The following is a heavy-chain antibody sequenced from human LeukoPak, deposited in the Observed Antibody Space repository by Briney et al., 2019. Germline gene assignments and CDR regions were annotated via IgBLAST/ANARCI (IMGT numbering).Heavy chain of an antibody. CDR3: ARVEVYSSSPGDAFDI. D-gene: IGHD6-13*01. CDR2: INPNSGGT. CDR1: GYTFTGYY. Sequence: ASVKVSCKASGYTFTGYYMHWVRQAPGQGLEWMGWINPNSGGTNYAQKFQGRVTMTRDTSISTAYMELSRLRSDDTAVYYCARVEVYSSSPGDAFDIWGQGTMVTVFS. V-gene: IGHV1-2*02. J-gene: IGHJ3*02.